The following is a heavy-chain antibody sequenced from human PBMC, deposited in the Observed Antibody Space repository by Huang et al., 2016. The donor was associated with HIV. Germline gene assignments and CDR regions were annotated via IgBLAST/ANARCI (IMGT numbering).Heavy chain of an antibody. CDR1: GFIFDNFG. CDR3: ARAVDGFNSKGFYMDV. D-gene: IGHD5-12*01. V-gene: IGHV3-30*02. Sequence: QVQLVESGGGVVQPGGSLRLSCGASGFIFDNFGMHWVRQAPGKGWEWVAFRRSDGSNEYNGESVKGRFSISRDNFENMVYLQMNSLGDGDTAIYYCARAVDGFNSKGFYMDVWGKGTAVIVSS. CDR2: RRSDGSNE. J-gene: IGHJ6*03.